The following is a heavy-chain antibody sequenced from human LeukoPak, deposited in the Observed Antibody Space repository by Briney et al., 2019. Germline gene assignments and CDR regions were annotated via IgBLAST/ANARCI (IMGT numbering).Heavy chain of an antibody. D-gene: IGHD3-3*01. V-gene: IGHV3-21*01. Sequence: PGGSLRLSCAASGFTFSSYSMNWVRQAPGKGLEWVSSISSSSSYIYYADSVKGRFTISRDNAKNSLYLQMNSLRAEDTAVYYCARDSYDFWSGYLTYYYYYYMDVWGKGTTVTVSS. CDR1: GFTFSSYS. CDR2: ISSSSSYI. J-gene: IGHJ6*03. CDR3: ARDSYDFWSGYLTYYYYYYMDV.